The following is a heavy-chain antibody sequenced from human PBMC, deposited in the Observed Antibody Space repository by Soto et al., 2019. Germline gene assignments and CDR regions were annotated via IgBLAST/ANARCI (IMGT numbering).Heavy chain of an antibody. V-gene: IGHV4-34*01. CDR2: INHSGST. D-gene: IGHD2-8*02. CDR3: AREKITGLFDY. Sequence: QVQLQQWGAGLLKPSETLSLTCAVYGGSFSGYDWTWIRQPPGTGLEWIGEINHSGSTNYNPSLKSRVTISVDTSKNQFSLKLTSVTAADTAVYYCAREKITGLFDYWGQGTLVTVSS. CDR1: GGSFSGYD. J-gene: IGHJ4*02.